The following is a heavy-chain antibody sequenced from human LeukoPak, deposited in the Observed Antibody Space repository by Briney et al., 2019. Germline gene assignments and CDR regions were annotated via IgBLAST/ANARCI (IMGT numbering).Heavy chain of an antibody. J-gene: IGHJ6*02. V-gene: IGHV3-72*01. CDR1: GFSLNDHF. CDR2: SRNKSKSYAT. Sequence: PGGSLRLSCAASGFSLNDHFMDWVRQAPGKGLEWVGRSRNKSKSYATEYAASVKGRFTISRDESKNSLYLQMNSLKSEDTAVYYCGRAANRDNYYYAMGVWGRGTTVTVS. CDR3: GRAANRDNYYYAMGV. D-gene: IGHD2-15*01.